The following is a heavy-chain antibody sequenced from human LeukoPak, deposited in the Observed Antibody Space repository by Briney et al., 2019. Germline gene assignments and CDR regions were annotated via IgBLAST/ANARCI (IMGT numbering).Heavy chain of an antibody. CDR1: GFTFSSYA. J-gene: IGHJ4*02. CDR3: AKCKPMITFGGVIYYFDY. CDR2: ISGSGGST. D-gene: IGHD3-16*02. V-gene: IGHV3-23*01. Sequence: PGGSLRLSCAASGFTFSSYAMSWVRQAPGKGLEWVSAISGSGGSTYCADSVKGRFTISRDNSKNTLYLQMNSLRAEDTAVYYCAKCKPMITFGGVIYYFDYWGQGTLVTVSS.